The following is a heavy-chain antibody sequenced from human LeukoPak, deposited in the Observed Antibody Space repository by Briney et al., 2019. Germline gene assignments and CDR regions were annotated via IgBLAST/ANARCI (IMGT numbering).Heavy chain of an antibody. CDR3: AKRLAAAGTRSVDY. D-gene: IGHD6-13*01. Sequence: ASVKVSCKASGGTFSSYAMSWVRQAPGKGLEWVSAISGSGGSTYYADSVKGRFTISRDNSKNTLYLQMNSLRAEDTAVYYCAKRLAAAGTRSVDYWGQGTLVTVSS. CDR1: GGTFSSYA. CDR2: ISGSGGST. V-gene: IGHV3-23*01. J-gene: IGHJ4*02.